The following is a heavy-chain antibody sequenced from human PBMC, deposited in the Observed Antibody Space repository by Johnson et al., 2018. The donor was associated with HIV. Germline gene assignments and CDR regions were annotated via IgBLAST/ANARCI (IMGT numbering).Heavy chain of an antibody. D-gene: IGHD3-3*01. CDR3: AKDLGDFWSGYYFDI. J-gene: IGHJ3*02. V-gene: IGHV3-33*06. CDR2: IWYDGRNK. Sequence: QVQLVESGGGVVQPGRSLRLSCAASGFTLSRYGMHWVRQAPGKGLEGVAVIWYDGRNKYYADSVKGRFPISSDTSKNTLYLQMNSLRAEDTAVYYCAKDLGDFWSGYYFDIWGQGTMVTVSS. CDR1: GFTLSRYG.